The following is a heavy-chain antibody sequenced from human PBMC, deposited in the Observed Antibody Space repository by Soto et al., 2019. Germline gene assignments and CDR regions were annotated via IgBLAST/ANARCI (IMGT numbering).Heavy chain of an antibody. D-gene: IGHD3-10*01. V-gene: IGHV3-23*01. Sequence: GGSLRPSCVASGFTFSNHAVSWVRQTPEKGLEWVSSISDSGGSPSYADSVKGRFTISRDNSRNTLYLQMNSLRVEDTAVYYCERVGRIHKYLYGSGSSLFYYFAQGALVTVS. CDR3: ERVGRIHKYLYGSGSSLFYY. CDR1: GFTFSNHA. J-gene: IGHJ4*02. CDR2: ISDSGGSP.